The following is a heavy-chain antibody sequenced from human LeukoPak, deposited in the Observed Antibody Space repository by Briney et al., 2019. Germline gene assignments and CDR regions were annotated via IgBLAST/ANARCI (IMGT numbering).Heavy chain of an antibody. CDR2: MNPNSGNT. D-gene: IGHD6-6*01. Sequence: ASVKVSCKASGYTFTSYDINWVRQATGQGLEWMGWMNPNSGNTGYAQKFQGRVTMTSNTSISTAYMELSSLRSEDTAVYYCARGLSRRGSIAARFYYYYMDVWGKGTTVTVSS. CDR1: GYTFTSYD. V-gene: IGHV1-8*01. CDR3: ARGLSRRGSIAARFYYYYMDV. J-gene: IGHJ6*03.